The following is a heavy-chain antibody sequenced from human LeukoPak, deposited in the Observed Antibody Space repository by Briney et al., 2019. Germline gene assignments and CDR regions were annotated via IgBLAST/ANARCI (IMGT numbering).Heavy chain of an antibody. V-gene: IGHV3-53*01. CDR1: GFTVSSNY. D-gene: IGHD5-18*01. Sequence: GGSLRLSCAASGFTVSSNYMSWVRQAPGKGLEWGSVIYSGGSTYYADSVKGRFTISRDNSKNTLYLQMNSLRAEDTAVYYCARVYSYGHFDYWGQGTLVTVSS. CDR3: ARVYSYGHFDY. CDR2: IYSGGST. J-gene: IGHJ4*02.